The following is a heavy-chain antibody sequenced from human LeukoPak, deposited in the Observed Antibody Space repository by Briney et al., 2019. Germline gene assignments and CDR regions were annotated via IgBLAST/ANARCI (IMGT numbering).Heavy chain of an antibody. D-gene: IGHD1-26*01. CDR1: GGSISSYY. CDR3: ARSLRADYYYYYMDV. Sequence: SETLSLTCTVSGGSISSYYWSWIRQPAGKGLEWIGRIYTSGSTNYNPSLKSRVTMSVDTSKNQFSLKLSSVTAADRAVYYCARSLRADYYYYYMDVWGKGTTVTVSS. J-gene: IGHJ6*03. V-gene: IGHV4-4*07. CDR2: IYTSGST.